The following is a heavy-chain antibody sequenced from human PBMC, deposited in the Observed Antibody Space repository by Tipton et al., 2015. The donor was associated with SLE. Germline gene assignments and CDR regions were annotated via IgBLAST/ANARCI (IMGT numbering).Heavy chain of an antibody. CDR3: ARGGIQLREGFDY. CDR2: IYHSGST. D-gene: IGHD5-18*01. Sequence: TLSLTCAVSGGSISSGGYSWSWIRQPPGKGLEWIGYIYHSGSTYYNPSLKSRVTISVGRSKNQFSLKLSSVTAADTAVYYCARGGIQLREGFDYWGQGTLVTVSS. V-gene: IGHV4-30-2*01. CDR1: GGSISSGGYS. J-gene: IGHJ4*02.